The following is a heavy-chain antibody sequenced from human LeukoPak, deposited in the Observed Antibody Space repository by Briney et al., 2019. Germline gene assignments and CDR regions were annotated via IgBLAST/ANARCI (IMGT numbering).Heavy chain of an antibody. CDR2: ISAYNGNT. D-gene: IGHD3-10*01. V-gene: IGHV1-18*01. CDR3: ARDSLVYYYGSGSYEP. J-gene: IGHJ5*02. CDR1: GYTFTSYG. Sequence: GASVKVSCKASGYTFTSYGISWVRQAPGQGLEWMGWISAYNGNTNYAQKLQDRVTMTTDTSTSTAYMELRSLRSDDTAVYYCARDSLVYYYGSGSYEPWGQGTLVTVSS.